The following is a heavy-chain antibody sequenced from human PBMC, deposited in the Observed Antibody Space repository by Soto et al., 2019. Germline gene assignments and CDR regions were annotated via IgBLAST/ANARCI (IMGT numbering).Heavy chain of an antibody. J-gene: IGHJ4*02. CDR2: IRGGEGTT. CDR3: AKDPTGTTRGYFDY. CDR1: GFTFSSYA. D-gene: IGHD1-7*01. V-gene: IGHV3-23*01. Sequence: HPGGSLRLSCAASGFTFSSYAMTWVRQAPGKGLEWVSVIRGGEGTTNYADSVKGRFTISRDNSKNTLYLQMNSLRVEDTAVYFCAKDPTGTTRGYFDYWGQGTLVTVSS.